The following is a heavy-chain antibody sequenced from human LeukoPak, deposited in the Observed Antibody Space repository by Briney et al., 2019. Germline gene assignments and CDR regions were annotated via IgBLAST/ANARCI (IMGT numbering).Heavy chain of an antibody. Sequence: SETLSLTCTVSGGSISSSSYYWGWIRQPPGKGLEWIGSIYDSGSTYYNPSLKSRVTISVDTSKNQFSLKLSSVTAADTAVYYCARHEGSGWYFDYWGQGTLVTVSS. CDR1: GGSISSSSYY. J-gene: IGHJ4*02. CDR2: IYDSGST. V-gene: IGHV4-39*01. D-gene: IGHD6-19*01. CDR3: ARHEGSGWYFDY.